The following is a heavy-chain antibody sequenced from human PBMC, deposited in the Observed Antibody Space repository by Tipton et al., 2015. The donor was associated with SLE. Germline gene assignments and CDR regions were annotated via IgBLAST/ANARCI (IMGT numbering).Heavy chain of an antibody. CDR1: GGSISSYY. CDR3: AKGPHYGDYDYYYYGMDV. Sequence: LSLTCTVSGGSISSYYWSWVRQAPGKGLEWVSAISGSGGSTYYADSVKGRFTISRDNSKNTLYLQMNSLRAEDTAVYYCAKGPHYGDYDYYYYGMDVWGQGTTVTVSS. CDR2: ISGSGGST. D-gene: IGHD4-17*01. J-gene: IGHJ6*02. V-gene: IGHV3-23*01.